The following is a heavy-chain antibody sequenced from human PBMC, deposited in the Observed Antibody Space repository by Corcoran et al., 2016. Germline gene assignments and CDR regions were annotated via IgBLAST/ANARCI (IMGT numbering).Heavy chain of an antibody. CDR3: AKDTAISSRDYYGMDV. CDR1: GFTFDDYT. CDR2: ISWDGGSP. V-gene: IGHV3-43*01. Sequence: EVQLVESGGVVVQPGGSLRLSCAASGFTFDDYTMHWVRQAPGKGLEWVSLISWDGGSPYYADSVKGRFTISRDNSKNSLYLQMNSLRTEDTACYDCAKDTAISSRDYYGMDVWGQGTTVTVSS. J-gene: IGHJ6*02. D-gene: IGHD3-3*01.